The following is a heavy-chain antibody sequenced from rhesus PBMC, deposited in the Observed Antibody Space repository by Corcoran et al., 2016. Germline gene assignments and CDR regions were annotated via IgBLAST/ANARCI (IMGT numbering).Heavy chain of an antibody. CDR1: GGSISSGYYY. D-gene: IGHD4-29*01. V-gene: IGHV4-122*02. J-gene: IGHJ1*01. Sequence: QVQLQESGPGLVKPSETLSLTCAVSGGSISSGYYYWSWIRQPPGKGLEWIGYITYSGSTGYNPSLKSRVTISRDTSKNQFSLKLSSVTAADTAVYYCARGKDHGSLYFEFWGQGALVTVSS. CDR2: ITYSGST. CDR3: ARGKDHGSLYFEF.